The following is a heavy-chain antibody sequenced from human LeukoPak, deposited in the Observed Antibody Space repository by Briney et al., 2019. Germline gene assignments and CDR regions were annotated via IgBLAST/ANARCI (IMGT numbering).Heavy chain of an antibody. D-gene: IGHD1-26*01. Sequence: GGSLRLSCAASGFTFSSYGMHWVRQAPGKGLEWVAVISYDGSNKYYADSVKGRFTISRDNSKNTLYLQMNSPRAEDTAVYYCAKDWLDSGSHDYWGQGTLVTVSS. CDR3: AKDWLDSGSHDY. V-gene: IGHV3-30*18. CDR2: ISYDGSNK. J-gene: IGHJ4*02. CDR1: GFTFSSYG.